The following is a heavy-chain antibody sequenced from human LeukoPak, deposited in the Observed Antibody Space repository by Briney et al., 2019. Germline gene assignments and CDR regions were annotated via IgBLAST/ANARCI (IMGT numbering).Heavy chain of an antibody. CDR1: GGSFSNYY. J-gene: IGHJ6*03. CDR3: ARRWNYGRNYYIDV. V-gene: IGHV4-34*01. Sequence: SETLSLTCAVYGGSFSNYYWSWIRQPPGKGLEWLAETNDSGRANYNPSLMSRVTVSVDTSKNQFSLRLTSVTATDTAVHYCARRWNYGRNYYIDVWGKGATVSVSS. D-gene: IGHD1-7*01. CDR2: TNDSGRA.